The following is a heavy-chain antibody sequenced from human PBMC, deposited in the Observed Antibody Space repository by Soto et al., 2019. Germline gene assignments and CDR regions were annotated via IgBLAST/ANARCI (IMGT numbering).Heavy chain of an antibody. CDR2: ISSSSSYI. D-gene: IGHD5-12*01. V-gene: IGHV3-21*01. CDR3: ARGGDIVATITSNWFDP. Sequence: GGSLRLSCAASGFTFSSYSMNWVRQAPGKGLEWVSSISSSSSYIYYADSVKGRFTISRDNAKNSLYLQMNSLRAEDTAVYYCARGGDIVATITSNWFDPWGQGTLVTVSS. CDR1: GFTFSSYS. J-gene: IGHJ5*02.